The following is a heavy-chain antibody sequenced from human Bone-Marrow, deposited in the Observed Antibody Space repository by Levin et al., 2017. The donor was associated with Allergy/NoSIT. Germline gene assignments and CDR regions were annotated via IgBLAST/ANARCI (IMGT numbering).Heavy chain of an antibody. Sequence: SGPTLVKPTQTLTLTCTFSGFSLSTTGVGVGWIRQPPGKALEWLAIIYWDDDKRYSPSLKSRLTIAKDTSKNQVVLTMTNMDPVDTATYYCARAVTYYNFWRGYVPFDSWGQGTLVTVSS. CDR2: IYWDDDK. CDR3: ARAVTYYNFWRGYVPFDS. V-gene: IGHV2-5*02. CDR1: GFSLSTTGVG. J-gene: IGHJ4*02. D-gene: IGHD3-3*01.